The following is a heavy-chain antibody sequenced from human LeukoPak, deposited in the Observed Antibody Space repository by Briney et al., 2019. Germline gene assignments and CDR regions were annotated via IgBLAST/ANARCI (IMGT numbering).Heavy chain of an antibody. CDR2: IYTSGST. Sequence: KTSETLSLTCAVYGGSFSGYYWSWIRQPPGKGLEWIGRIYTSGSTNYSPSLKSRVTISVDTSKNQFSLKLSSVTAADTAVYYCARGSSGLQVRMFDYWGQGTLVTVSS. CDR3: ARGSSGLQVRMFDY. CDR1: GGSFSGYY. J-gene: IGHJ4*02. V-gene: IGHV4-59*10. D-gene: IGHD3-10*01.